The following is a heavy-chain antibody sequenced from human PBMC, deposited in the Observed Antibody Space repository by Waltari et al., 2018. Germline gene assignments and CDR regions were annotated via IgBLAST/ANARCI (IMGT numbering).Heavy chain of an antibody. CDR3: AREARPTAFEI. CDR1: GFTFSSYA. Sequence: QVQLVESGGGVVQPGRSLRAPCAVSGFTFSSYAMHWVRQAPGKGLEWVAVISYDGSNKYYADSVKGRFTISRDNSKNTLYLQMNSLRAEDTAVYYCAREARPTAFEIWGQGTMVTVSS. J-gene: IGHJ3*02. V-gene: IGHV3-30-3*01. CDR2: ISYDGSNK. D-gene: IGHD6-6*01.